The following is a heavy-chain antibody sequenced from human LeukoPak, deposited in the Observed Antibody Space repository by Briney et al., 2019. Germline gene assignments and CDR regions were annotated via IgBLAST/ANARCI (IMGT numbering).Heavy chain of an antibody. Sequence: GESLKISCKGSGYSFTSYWIGGVRQMPGKGLGWMGIIYPGDSDTRYSPSFQGQVTISADKSISTAYLQWSSLKASDTAMYYCARLDSSGWYVYPKSIDYWGQGTLVTVSS. CDR1: GYSFTSYW. V-gene: IGHV5-51*01. D-gene: IGHD6-19*01. CDR3: ARLDSSGWYVYPKSIDY. J-gene: IGHJ4*02. CDR2: IYPGDSDT.